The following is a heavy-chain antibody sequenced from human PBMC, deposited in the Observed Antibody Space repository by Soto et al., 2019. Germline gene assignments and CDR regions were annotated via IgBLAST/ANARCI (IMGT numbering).Heavy chain of an antibody. Sequence: SSETLSLTCTVSGGSISSYYWSWIRQPPGKGLEWIGYIYYSGSTNYNPSLKSRVTISVDTSKNQFSLKLSSVTAADTAVYYCARDTGYNWNDVYWFDPWGQGTLVTVSS. V-gene: IGHV4-59*01. CDR1: GGSISSYY. CDR3: ARDTGYNWNDVYWFDP. CDR2: IYYSGST. J-gene: IGHJ5*02. D-gene: IGHD1-1*01.